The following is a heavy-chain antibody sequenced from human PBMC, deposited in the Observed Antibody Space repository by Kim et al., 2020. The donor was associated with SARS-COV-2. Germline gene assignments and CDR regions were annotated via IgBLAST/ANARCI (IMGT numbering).Heavy chain of an antibody. D-gene: IGHD6-19*01. Sequence: SETLSLTCAVYGGSFSGYYWSWIRQPPGKGLEWIGEINHSGSTNYNPSLKSRVTISVDTSKNQFSLKLSSVTAADTAVYYCARVRSSGWYRRWFDPWGQGTLVTVSS. CDR2: INHSGST. J-gene: IGHJ5*02. V-gene: IGHV4-34*01. CDR3: ARVRSSGWYRRWFDP. CDR1: GGSFSGYY.